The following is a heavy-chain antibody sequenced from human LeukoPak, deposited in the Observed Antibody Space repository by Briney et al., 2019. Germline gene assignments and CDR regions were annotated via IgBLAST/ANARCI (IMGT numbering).Heavy chain of an antibody. D-gene: IGHD3-22*01. CDR3: ARDIEFGYYYDSSGYSPFDY. Sequence: PGGSLRLSCAASGFTFSSYGMHWVRQAPGKGLEWVAVIWYDGSNKYYADSVKGRFTISRDNSKNTLYLQMNSLRAEDTAVYYCARDIEFGYYYDSSGYSPFDYWGQGTLVTVSP. V-gene: IGHV3-33*01. CDR2: IWYDGSNK. CDR1: GFTFSSYG. J-gene: IGHJ4*02.